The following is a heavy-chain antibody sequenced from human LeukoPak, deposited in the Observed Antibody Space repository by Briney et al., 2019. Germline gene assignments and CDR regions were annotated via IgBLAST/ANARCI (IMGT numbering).Heavy chain of an antibody. CDR1: GGSTSSYY. Sequence: SETLSLTCTVSGGSTSSYYWGWIRQPPGKELEWIGYISDSGSTNYNPSLKSRVTMSVDTSKNQFSLKLSSVTATDTAMYYCARVNYRSGSYSSWFDPWGQGTLVTVSS. V-gene: IGHV4-59*08. CDR3: ARVNYRSGSYSSWFDP. D-gene: IGHD3-10*01. CDR2: ISDSGST. J-gene: IGHJ5*02.